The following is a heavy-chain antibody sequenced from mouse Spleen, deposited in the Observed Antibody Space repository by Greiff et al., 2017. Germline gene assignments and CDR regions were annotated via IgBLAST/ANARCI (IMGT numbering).Heavy chain of an antibody. V-gene: IGHV5-9-2*01. CDR3: ARQATPAWFAY. CDR2: ISGGGSYT. Sequence: EVQVVESGGGLVKPGGSLKLSCAASGFTFSSYGMSWVRQTPEKRLEWVATISGGGSYTYYPDSVKGRFTISRDNAKNNLYLQMSSLRSEDTALYYCARQATPAWFAYWGQGTLVTVSA. D-gene: IGHD1-2*01. CDR1: GFTFSSYG. J-gene: IGHJ3*01.